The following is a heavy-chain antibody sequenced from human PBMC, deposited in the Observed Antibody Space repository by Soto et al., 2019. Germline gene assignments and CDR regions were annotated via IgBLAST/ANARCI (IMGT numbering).Heavy chain of an antibody. CDR3: AKETSGRYNYYYYDLDV. J-gene: IGHJ6*02. D-gene: IGHD3-10*01. CDR2: ISGSGGST. V-gene: IGHV3-23*01. Sequence: EVLLLESGGGLVQPGESLRLSCAASGFTFSSYAMNWVRQAPGKGLEWVSAISGSGGSTYYADSVKGWFTIYRDNSKITMDMQMDSLRAEETAVYYCAKETSGRYNYYYYDLDVWGQGTTVTVSS. CDR1: GFTFSSYA.